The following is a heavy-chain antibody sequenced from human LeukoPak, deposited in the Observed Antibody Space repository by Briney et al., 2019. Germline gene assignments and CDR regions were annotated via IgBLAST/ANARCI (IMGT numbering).Heavy chain of an antibody. Sequence: ASVTISCKPSVYRFTIYGITWVRQAPPQGPEWMGWISPYSGKTNSSQNLQGRVTMSTDTSTATVYMDVRSLTSDDTAIYYCARVLGATAFDYWGQGTLVTVSS. CDR2: ISPYSGKT. CDR3: ARVLGATAFDY. V-gene: IGHV1-18*01. CDR1: VYRFTIYG. J-gene: IGHJ4*02. D-gene: IGHD1-26*01.